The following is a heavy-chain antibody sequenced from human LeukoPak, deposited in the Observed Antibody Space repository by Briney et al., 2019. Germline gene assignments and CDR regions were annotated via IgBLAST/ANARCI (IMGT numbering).Heavy chain of an antibody. CDR3: ASSGNYYDSSGYPTIDY. CDR2: IYSGGST. V-gene: IGHV3-66*02. D-gene: IGHD3-22*01. CDR1: GFTFSDYY. Sequence: GGSLRLSCAASGFTFSDYYMSWIRQAPGKGLEWVSVIYSGGSTYYADSVKGRFTISRDNSKNTLYLQMNSLRAEDTAVYYCASSGNYYDSSGYPTIDYWGQGTLVTVSS. J-gene: IGHJ4*02.